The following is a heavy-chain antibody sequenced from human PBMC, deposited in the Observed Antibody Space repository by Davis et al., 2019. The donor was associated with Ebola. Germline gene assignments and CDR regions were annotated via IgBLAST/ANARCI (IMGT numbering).Heavy chain of an antibody. V-gene: IGHV4-34*01. J-gene: IGHJ6*02. CDR3: AARGYYDSSGYLYYYYGMDV. Sequence: GSLRLSCAVYGGSFSGYYWSWIRQPPGKGLEWIGEINHSGSTNYNPSLKSRVTISVDTSKNQFSLKLSSVTAADTAVYYCAARGYYDSSGYLYYYYGMDVWGQGTTVTVSS. CDR2: INHSGST. D-gene: IGHD3-22*01. CDR1: GGSFSGYY.